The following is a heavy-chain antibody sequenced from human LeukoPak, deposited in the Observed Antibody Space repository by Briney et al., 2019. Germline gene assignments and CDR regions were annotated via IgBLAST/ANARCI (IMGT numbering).Heavy chain of an antibody. V-gene: IGHV3-23*01. CDR3: AKVRNYGDYVFDY. CDR2: ISGSGGGT. D-gene: IGHD4-17*01. Sequence: GGSLRLSCAASGFTFSSYAMSWVRQAPGKGLEWVSAISGSGGGTYYADSVKGRFTISRDNSKNTLHLQMNSLRAEDTAVYYCAKVRNYGDYVFDYWGQGTLVTVSS. CDR1: GFTFSSYA. J-gene: IGHJ4*02.